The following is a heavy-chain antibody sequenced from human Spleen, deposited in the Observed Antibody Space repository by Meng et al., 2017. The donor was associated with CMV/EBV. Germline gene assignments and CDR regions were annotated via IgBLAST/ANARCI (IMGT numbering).Heavy chain of an antibody. J-gene: IGHJ5*02. CDR2: IYHSGST. CDR1: GGSISSSNL. V-gene: IGHV4-4*02. Sequence: SGGSISSSNLWTWVRQVPGKGLEWIGEIYHSGSTNYNPSLKSRVTISVDKFKNQFSLKLSSVTAADTAVYYCARAMVRGVIIRWFDPWGQGTLVTVSS. D-gene: IGHD3-10*01. CDR3: ARAMVRGVIIRWFDP.